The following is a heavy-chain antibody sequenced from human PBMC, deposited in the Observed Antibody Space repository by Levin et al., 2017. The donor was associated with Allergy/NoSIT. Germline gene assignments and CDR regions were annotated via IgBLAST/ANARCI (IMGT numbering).Heavy chain of an antibody. V-gene: IGHV3-21*01. CDR2: ISDTSSHT. Sequence: GGSLRLSCAASGFSFSTYYMNWVRQAPGKGLEWVSSISDTSSHTYYAASVKGRFTISRDNAKNSLYLQMNSLRAEDTAFYYCAPTPDMAVQGDYWGQGTLVTVSS. CDR3: APTPDMAVQGDY. D-gene: IGHD6-19*01. CDR1: GFSFSTYY. J-gene: IGHJ4*02.